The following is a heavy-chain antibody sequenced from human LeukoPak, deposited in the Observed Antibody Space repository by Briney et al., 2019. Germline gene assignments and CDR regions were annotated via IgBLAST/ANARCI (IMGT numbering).Heavy chain of an antibody. CDR2: ISHSGSI. V-gene: IGHV4-59*01. J-gene: IGHJ4*02. CDR1: GGSIGNYH. Sequence: SETLSLTCTVSGGSIGNYHWSWIRQPPGKALEWIGYISHSGSISYNPSLKSRVTISVDTSDNQLSLQLSSVTAADTAVYYCASRDFWSGYYSFDYWGQGTLVTVPS. CDR3: ASRDFWSGYYSFDY. D-gene: IGHD3-3*01.